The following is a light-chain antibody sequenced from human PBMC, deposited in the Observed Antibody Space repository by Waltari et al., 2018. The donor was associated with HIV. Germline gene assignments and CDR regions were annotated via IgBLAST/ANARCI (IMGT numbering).Light chain of an antibody. CDR1: SSNIGNNY. V-gene: IGLV1-51*01. CDR3: GAWDSGLSALV. J-gene: IGLJ3*02. CDR2: DNN. Sequence: HSVLTQPPSVSAAPGQKVTISCSGSSSNIGNNYVSWYQQFPGTAPKLLIYDNNKRPSGIPDRFSGTKSGTAATLCIAGLQTGDEAGYECGAWDSGLSALVFGVGTKLTVL.